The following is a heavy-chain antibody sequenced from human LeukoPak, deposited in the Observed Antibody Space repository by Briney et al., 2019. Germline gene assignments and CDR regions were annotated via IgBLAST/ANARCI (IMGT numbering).Heavy chain of an antibody. Sequence: SVKVSCKASGGTFSSYAISWVRQAPGQGLEWMGRIIPIFGTANYAQKFQGRVTITTDESTSTAYMELSSPRSEDTAVYYCAREDIRYSSTLWSGGFAFDIWGQGTMVTVSS. J-gene: IGHJ3*02. CDR3: AREDIRYSSTLWSGGFAFDI. V-gene: IGHV1-69*05. CDR2: IIPIFGTA. D-gene: IGHD6-13*01. CDR1: GGTFSSYA.